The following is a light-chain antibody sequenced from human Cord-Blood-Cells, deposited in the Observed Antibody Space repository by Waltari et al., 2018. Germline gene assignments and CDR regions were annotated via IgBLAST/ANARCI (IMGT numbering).Light chain of an antibody. CDR2: GAS. CDR3: QQYGSSPYT. CDR1: HSVSSSY. Sequence: IVLTQSPGTLSLSPGERATLSCRASHSVSSSYLAWYQQKPGQAPRLLIYGASSRATGIPERFSGSGSGTDFTLTISRLEPEDFAVYYCQQYGSSPYTFGQGTKLEIK. J-gene: IGKJ2*01. V-gene: IGKV3-20*01.